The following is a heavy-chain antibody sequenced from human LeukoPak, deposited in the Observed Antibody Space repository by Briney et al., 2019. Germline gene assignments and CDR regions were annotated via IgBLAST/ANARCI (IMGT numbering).Heavy chain of an antibody. V-gene: IGHV1-8*01. CDR2: MNPNSGNT. J-gene: IGHJ6*02. Sequence: GASVKVSCKASGYTFTSYDINWVRQATGQGLEWMGWMNPNSGNTGYAQKFQGRVTMTRNTSISTAYMELSSLRSEDTAVYYCARASWGGSSSSWYEAIYYYYYGMDVWGQGTTVTVSS. CDR1: GYTFTSYD. D-gene: IGHD6-13*01. CDR3: ARASWGGSSSSWYEAIYYYYYGMDV.